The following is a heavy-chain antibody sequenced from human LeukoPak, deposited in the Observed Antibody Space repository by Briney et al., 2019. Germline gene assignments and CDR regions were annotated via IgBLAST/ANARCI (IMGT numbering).Heavy chain of an antibody. CDR1: GLTFSNAW. J-gene: IGHJ3*02. Sequence: GGSLRLSCVVSGLTFSNAWMSWVRQAPGKGLEWVANIKQDGSEKYYVDSVKGRFTISRDNAKNSLYLQMNSLRAEDTAVYYCSSASNAFDIWGQGTMVTVSS. V-gene: IGHV3-7*05. D-gene: IGHD6-6*01. CDR2: IKQDGSEK. CDR3: SSASNAFDI.